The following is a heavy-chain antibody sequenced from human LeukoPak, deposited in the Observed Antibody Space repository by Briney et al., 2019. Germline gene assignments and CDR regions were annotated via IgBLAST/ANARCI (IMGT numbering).Heavy chain of an antibody. CDR1: GFTFSSYW. CDR3: ARGPRKGVAARGYMDV. J-gene: IGHJ6*03. CDR2: ISTDGSST. Sequence: PGGSLRLSCAASGFTFSSYWMHWVRQAPGKGLVWVSRISTDGSSTSYADFVKGRFTISRDNAKNTLFLQMNSLRAEDTAVYYCARGPRKGVAARGYMDVWGKGTTVTVSS. V-gene: IGHV3-74*01. D-gene: IGHD2-15*01.